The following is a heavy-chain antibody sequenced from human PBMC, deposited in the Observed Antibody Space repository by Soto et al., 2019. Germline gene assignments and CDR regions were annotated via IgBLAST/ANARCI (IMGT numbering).Heavy chain of an antibody. J-gene: IGHJ4*02. CDR2: ICYSEST. Sequence: TLSLTCTVSGCSISSGDYYWSCMRQAPGRGLEWIVYICYSESTYYNPSIKSRVTISVNTSKNQICLKLSSVTAADTAVYYCARIHYDISGYYRESDYWRQGTLVTVSS. D-gene: IGHD3-22*01. CDR1: GCSISSGDYY. CDR3: ARIHYDISGYYRESDY. V-gene: IGHV4-30-4*01.